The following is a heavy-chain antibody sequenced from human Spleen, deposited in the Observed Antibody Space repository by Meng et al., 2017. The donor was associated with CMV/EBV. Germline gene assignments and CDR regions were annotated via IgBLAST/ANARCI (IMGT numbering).Heavy chain of an antibody. CDR1: GFTFSSYG. CDR2: IRYDGST. CDR3: VRGLNWYFDL. Sequence: GESLKISCAASGFTFSSYGMHWVRQAPGKGLEWVAFIRYDGSTYYADSVKGRFTISRDNAKVSLYLQMKSLRAEDTAVYYCVRGLNWYFDLWGRGTLVTVSS. V-gene: IGHV3-30*02. J-gene: IGHJ2*01. D-gene: IGHD3-16*01.